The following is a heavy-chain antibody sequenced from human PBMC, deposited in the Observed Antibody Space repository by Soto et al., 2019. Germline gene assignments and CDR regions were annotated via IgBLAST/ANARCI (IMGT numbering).Heavy chain of an antibody. V-gene: IGHV4-59*01. CDR3: ARAGAGFDP. CDR2: IYYSGST. CDR1: GGSISSYY. Sequence: QVQLQESGPGLVKPSETLSLTCTVSGGSISSYYWSWIRQPPGKGLEWIGYIYYSGSTNYNPSLKSRVTISVDTSKNQFSLKLSSVTAADTAVYYCARAGAGFDPWGQGTLVTVSS. J-gene: IGHJ5*02.